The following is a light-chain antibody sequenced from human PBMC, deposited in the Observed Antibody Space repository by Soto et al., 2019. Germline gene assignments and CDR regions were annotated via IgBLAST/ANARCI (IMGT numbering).Light chain of an antibody. CDR3: ETWDSSLSAGV. CDR1: RSNIGNNA. V-gene: IGLV1-51*01. CDR2: DKD. J-gene: IGLJ3*02. Sequence: QSVLTQPPSVSAAPGQKVTVSCSGSRSNIGNNAVAWYQHLPGTAPKLLIYDKDKRPSGISDRFSASKSGTSATLAITGLQTGDEADYYCETWDSSLSAGVFGGGTKVTVL.